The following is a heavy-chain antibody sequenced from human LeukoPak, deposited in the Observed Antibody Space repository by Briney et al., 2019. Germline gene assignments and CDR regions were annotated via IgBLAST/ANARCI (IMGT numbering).Heavy chain of an antibody. CDR3: AKERGYGYNHIDY. CDR2: ISGSGGST. J-gene: IGHJ4*02. V-gene: IGHV3-23*01. D-gene: IGHD5-24*01. Sequence: GGSLRLSCEASGFPFSSYAMNWVRQAPVKGLEWVSTISGSGGSTYYADSGKGRFTISRDKSKNTVYLQMNSLRAEDTAVYYCAKERGYGYNHIDYWGQGDLVSVSS. CDR1: GFPFSSYA.